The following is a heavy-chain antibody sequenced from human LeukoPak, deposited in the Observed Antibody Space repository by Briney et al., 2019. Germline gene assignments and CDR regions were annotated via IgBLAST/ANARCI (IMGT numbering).Heavy chain of an antibody. V-gene: IGHV4-30-2*01. CDR1: GGAISSGGYS. D-gene: IGHD3-3*01. CDR3: ARGTTIFGVVNHYYFDY. Sequence: PSETLSLTCAVSGGAISSGGYSWSWIRQPPGKGLEWIGYIYHSGSTYYNPSLKSRVTISVDTSKNQFSLKLSSVTAADTAVYYCARGTTIFGVVNHYYFDYWGQGTLVTVSS. J-gene: IGHJ4*02. CDR2: IYHSGST.